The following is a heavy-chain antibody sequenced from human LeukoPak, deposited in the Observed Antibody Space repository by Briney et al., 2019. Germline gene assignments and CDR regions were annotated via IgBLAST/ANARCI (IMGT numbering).Heavy chain of an antibody. CDR2: ISGSSAYT. V-gene: IGHV3-23*01. CDR1: GFTFSSYA. Sequence: GGSLRLSCAASGFTFSSYAMGWVRQAPGKGLEWVSTISGSSAYTYYADSVKGRFTISRDNSKNTLYLQMNSLRAEDTAVYYCAKYFASGSYYKLPHWGQGTLVTVSS. J-gene: IGHJ1*01. CDR3: AKYFASGSYYKLPH. D-gene: IGHD3-10*01.